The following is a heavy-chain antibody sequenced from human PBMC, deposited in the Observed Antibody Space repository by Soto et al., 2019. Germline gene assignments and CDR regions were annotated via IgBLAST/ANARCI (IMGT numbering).Heavy chain of an antibody. D-gene: IGHD3-10*01. J-gene: IGHJ4*02. CDR2: ISYPGNS. CDR3: AGYGSGMKDY. Sequence: QVQLQESGPGLVKPSETLSLTCRVSGGSVSSPFYYWSWIRQPPGKGLEWIGYISYPGNSSCIPSPERRFPISIDTSTNRFSLELNSVTAADTAVYYCAGYGSGMKDYWGQGTLVTVSS. CDR1: GGSVSSPFYY. V-gene: IGHV4-61*01.